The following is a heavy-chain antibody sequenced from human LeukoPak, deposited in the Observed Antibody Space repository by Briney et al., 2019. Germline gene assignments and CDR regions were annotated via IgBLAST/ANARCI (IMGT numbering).Heavy chain of an antibody. CDR2: ISSSSSYI. J-gene: IGHJ4*02. CDR3: AREGRRYDFWSGYYQY. D-gene: IGHD3-3*01. V-gene: IGHV3-21*01. CDR1: GFTFSSYS. Sequence: PGGSLRLSCAASGFTFSSYSMNWVRQAPGKGLEWVSSISSSSSYIYYADSVKGRFTISRDNAKNSLYLQMNSLRAEGTAVYYCAREGRRYDFWSGYYQYWGQGTLVTVSS.